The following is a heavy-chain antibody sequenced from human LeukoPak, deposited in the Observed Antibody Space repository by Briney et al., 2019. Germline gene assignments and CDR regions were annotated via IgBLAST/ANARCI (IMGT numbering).Heavy chain of an antibody. Sequence: PSETLSLTCTVSGGSISSYYWSWIRQPPGKGLEWIGNIFYSGSTYYGPSLKSRVTISIDTSRNQFSLKLNSVTAADTAVYYCAKSNGYGLVDIWGQGTMVTVSS. V-gene: IGHV4-59*12. J-gene: IGHJ3*02. CDR2: IFYSGST. CDR3: AKSNGYGLVDI. CDR1: GGSISSYY. D-gene: IGHD3-10*01.